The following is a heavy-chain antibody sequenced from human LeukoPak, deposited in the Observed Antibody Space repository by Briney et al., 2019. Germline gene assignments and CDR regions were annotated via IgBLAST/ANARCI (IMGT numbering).Heavy chain of an antibody. CDR3: ARELAAAGIQNWFDP. CDR2: MYHSGST. CDR1: GGSISSSSYY. Sequence: PSETLSLTCTVSGGSISSSSYYWGWIRQPPGKGLEWIGTMYHSGSTYYNPSLKSRVTISLDTSKNQFSLKLSSVTAADTAVYYCARELAAAGIQNWFDPWGQGTLVTVSS. V-gene: IGHV4-39*07. D-gene: IGHD6-13*01. J-gene: IGHJ5*02.